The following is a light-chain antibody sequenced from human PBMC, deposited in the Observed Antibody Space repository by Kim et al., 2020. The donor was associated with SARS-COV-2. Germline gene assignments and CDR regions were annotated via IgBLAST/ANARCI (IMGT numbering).Light chain of an antibody. V-gene: IGKV1-39*01. J-gene: IGKJ3*01. Sequence: ASVGDRVTITCRASQSISSYLNWYQQKPGKAPKLLIYAASSLQSGVPSRFSGSGSGTDFTLTISSLQPEDFATYYCQQSYSTPQTFGPGTKVDIK. CDR2: AAS. CDR1: QSISSY. CDR3: QQSYSTPQT.